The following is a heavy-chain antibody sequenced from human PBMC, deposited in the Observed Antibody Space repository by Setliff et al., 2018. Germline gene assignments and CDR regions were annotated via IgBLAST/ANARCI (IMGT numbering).Heavy chain of an antibody. CDR3: ARVGYYDSSGYSFAFDI. CDR2: IYYSGST. CDR1: GGSISSGDYY. Sequence: PSETLSLTCTVSGGSISSGDYYWSWIRQPPGKGLEWIGYIYYSGSTYYNPSLKSRVTISVDTSKNQFSLKLSSVTAADTVVYYCARVGYYDSSGYSFAFDIWGQGTMVTVS. V-gene: IGHV4-30-4*08. D-gene: IGHD3-22*01. J-gene: IGHJ3*02.